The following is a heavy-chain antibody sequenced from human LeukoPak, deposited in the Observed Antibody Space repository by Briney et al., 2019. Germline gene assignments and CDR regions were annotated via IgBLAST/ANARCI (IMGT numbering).Heavy chain of an antibody. CDR2: IYYSGST. Sequence: PSETLSLTCTVSGGSISSGGYYWSWIRQHPGKGLEWLGYIYYSGSTYYNPSLKSRVTISVDTSKNQFSLKLSSVTAADTAVYYCARHRRTVVRAAPYGMDVWGQGTTVTVSS. J-gene: IGHJ6*02. CDR1: GGSISSGGYY. V-gene: IGHV4-31*03. CDR3: ARHRRTVVRAAPYGMDV. D-gene: IGHD3-10*01.